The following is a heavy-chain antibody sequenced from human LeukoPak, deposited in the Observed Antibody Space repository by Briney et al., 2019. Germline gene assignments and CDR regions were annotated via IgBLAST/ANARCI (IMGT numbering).Heavy chain of an antibody. CDR3: ARNGLPGYYDSSGYYYFVPFHP. V-gene: IGHV4-34*01. CDR2: MNHSGST. CDR1: GGAFSGYY. Sequence: SETLSLTCAVYGGAFSGYYWSWIRQPPGKGVEGSGEMNHSGSTNYLPSPKPRVTISVDTSNNQFSLNLSSVPAADPAVYYCARNGLPGYYDSSGYYYFVPFHPWGQGTLVTVSS. J-gene: IGHJ5*02. D-gene: IGHD3-22*01.